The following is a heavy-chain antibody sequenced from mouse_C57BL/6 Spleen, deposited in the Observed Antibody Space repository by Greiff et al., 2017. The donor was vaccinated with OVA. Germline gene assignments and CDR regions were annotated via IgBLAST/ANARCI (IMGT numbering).Heavy chain of an antibody. CDR2: INPNNGGT. V-gene: IGHV1-18*01. J-gene: IGHJ4*01. CDR3: ARQDYTFYAMDY. CDR1: GYTFTDYN. Sequence: DVQLQESGPELVKPGASVKIPCKASGYTFTDYNMDWVKQSHGKSLEWIGDINPNNGGTIYNQKFKGKATLTVDKSSSTAYMELRSLTSEDTAVYYCARQDYTFYAMDYWGQGTSVTVSS. D-gene: IGHD2-12*01.